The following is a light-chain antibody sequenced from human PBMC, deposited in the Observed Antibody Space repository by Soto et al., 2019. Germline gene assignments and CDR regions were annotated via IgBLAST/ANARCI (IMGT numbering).Light chain of an antibody. J-gene: IGKJ4*01. Sequence: IQLTQSPSSLSASVGDRVTITCRASQDIAIYLAWYQQKPGEAPKLLIYAASTLYGGVPSRFSGSGSGTDFALTITSLQAEDFATYYCQQRRMYPSTLDGGTKGDIK. CDR2: AAS. CDR1: QDIAIY. V-gene: IGKV1-9*01. CDR3: QQRRMYPST.